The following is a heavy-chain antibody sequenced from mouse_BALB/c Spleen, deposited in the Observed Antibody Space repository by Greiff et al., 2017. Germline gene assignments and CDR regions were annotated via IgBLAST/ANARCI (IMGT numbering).Heavy chain of an antibody. Sequence: VQRVESGPGLVAPSQSLSITCTVSGFSLTGYGVNWVRQPPGKGLEWLGMIWGDGSTDYNSALKSRLSISKDNSKSQVFLKMNSLQTDDTARYYCARESNYPYYYAMDYWGQGTSVTVSS. CDR1: GFSLTGYG. V-gene: IGHV2-6-7*01. J-gene: IGHJ4*01. D-gene: IGHD2-5*01. CDR2: IWGDGST. CDR3: ARESNYPYYYAMDY.